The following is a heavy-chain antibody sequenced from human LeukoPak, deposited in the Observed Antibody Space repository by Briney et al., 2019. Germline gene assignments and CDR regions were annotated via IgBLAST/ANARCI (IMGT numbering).Heavy chain of an antibody. CDR2: ISRSSSTI. J-gene: IGHJ6*03. Sequence: GGSLRLSCAASGFIFSSHGMNWVRQAPGKGREWVSYISRSSSTIYYADSVKGRFTISRDNAKTSLYLQMNSPRAEDTAVYYCARDVPNYYDSSGYPYYYYMDVWGKGTTVTVSS. CDR3: ARDVPNYYDSSGYPYYYYMDV. D-gene: IGHD3-22*01. V-gene: IGHV3-48*01. CDR1: GFIFSSHG.